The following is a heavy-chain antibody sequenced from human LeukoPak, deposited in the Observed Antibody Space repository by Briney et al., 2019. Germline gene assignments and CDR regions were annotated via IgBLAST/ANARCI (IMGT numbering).Heavy chain of an antibody. J-gene: IGHJ4*02. V-gene: IGHV1-2*02. CDR3: ARVGRYCSSTSCFDY. Sequence: GASVKVSCKASGYTFTGYYMHWVRQAPGQGLEWMGWINPNSGGTNYAQKFQGRVTMTRDTSISTAYMELSRLRSDDTAVYYCARVGRYCSSTSCFDYWGQGTLVTVSS. CDR1: GYTFTGYY. CDR2: INPNSGGT. D-gene: IGHD2-2*01.